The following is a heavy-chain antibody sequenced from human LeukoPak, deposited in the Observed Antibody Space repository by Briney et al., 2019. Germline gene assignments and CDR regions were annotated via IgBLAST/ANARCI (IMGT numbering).Heavy chain of an antibody. CDR1: GFTFSTYA. Sequence: GGSLRLSCAASGFTFSTYAMHWVRQAPGKGLEWVAVITYDGSKKYYADSVKGRFTISRDNSKNTLYMQMNSLRAEDTAVYYCATRGSMRFFDSWGQGTLVTVSS. CDR2: ITYDGSKK. J-gene: IGHJ4*02. V-gene: IGHV3-30-3*01. D-gene: IGHD2/OR15-2a*01. CDR3: ATRGSMRFFDS.